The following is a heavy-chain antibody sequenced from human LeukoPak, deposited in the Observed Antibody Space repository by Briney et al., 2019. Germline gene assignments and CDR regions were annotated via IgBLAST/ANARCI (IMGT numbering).Heavy chain of an antibody. CDR1: VCSFSKYG. Sequence: GGSLRLSCSASVCSFSKYGIHWVRQAPGKGLDWVAFIRHDGTSKYYAESVKGRFTISADNYKNTVYLQMNSLIPDDTAVYCSLTRFRHSLGSDYSNAFEVWGQGTMVTVSS. J-gene: IGHJ3*01. CDR3: LTRFRHSLGSDYSNAFEV. CDR2: IRHDGTSK. V-gene: IGHV3-30*02. D-gene: IGHD3-10*01.